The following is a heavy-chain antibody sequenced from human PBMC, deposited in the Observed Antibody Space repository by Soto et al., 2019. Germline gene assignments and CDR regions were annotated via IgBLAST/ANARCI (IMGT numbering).Heavy chain of an antibody. CDR3: GRDPNGDYVGAFDF. CDR1: GFTLSNYA. D-gene: IGHD4-17*01. Sequence: EVQVLESGGDLVQPGGSLRLSCEVSGFTLSNYAMTWVRQVPGKGLEWVASISSGGGSSHADSVKGRFTISRDNSKNTVYLQINSLRDEDTAVYYCGRDPNGDYVGAFDFWGQGTMVAVSS. J-gene: IGHJ3*01. V-gene: IGHV3-23*01. CDR2: SISSGGGS.